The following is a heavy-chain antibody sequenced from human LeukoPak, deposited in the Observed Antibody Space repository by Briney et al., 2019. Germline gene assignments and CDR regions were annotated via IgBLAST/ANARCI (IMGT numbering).Heavy chain of an antibody. Sequence: ASVKVSCKASGGTFSSYTISWVRQAPGQGLEWMGRIIPILGIANYAQKFQGRVTITADKSTSTDYMELSSLRSEDTAVYYCAHSGSYYQYYYGMDVWGQGTTVTVSS. CDR1: GGTFSSYT. CDR3: AHSGSYYQYYYGMDV. D-gene: IGHD3-10*01. CDR2: IIPILGIA. V-gene: IGHV1-69*02. J-gene: IGHJ6*02.